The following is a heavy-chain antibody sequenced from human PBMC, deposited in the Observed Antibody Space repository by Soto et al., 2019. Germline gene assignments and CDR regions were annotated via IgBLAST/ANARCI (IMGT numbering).Heavy chain of an antibody. V-gene: IGHV3-74*01. Sequence: EVQLVESGGGLVQPGGSLRLSCAASGFTFSSYWMHWVRQAPGKGLVWVSRINSDGSSTSYADSVKGRFTISRDNAKNTLYVQMNCPRAEDTAVYYWARDCISTSCNYYYYGMDVWGQGTTVTVSS. J-gene: IGHJ6*02. D-gene: IGHD2-2*01. CDR1: GFTFSSYW. CDR3: ARDCISTSCNYYYYGMDV. CDR2: INSDGSST.